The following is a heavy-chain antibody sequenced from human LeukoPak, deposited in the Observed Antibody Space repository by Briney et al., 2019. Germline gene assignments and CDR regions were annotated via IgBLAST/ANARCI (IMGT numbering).Heavy chain of an antibody. J-gene: IGHJ3*02. CDR1: GFTLSTYT. D-gene: IGHD1-1*01. CDR3: ARDAVQIWFYVGTFDI. Sequence: PGGSLRLSCAAFGFTLSTYTVHWVRQTPGKGLEWVALISFGEKHKDYADSVKGRFSTFRYTSKNTVSLQMDILTTDDAAVYYCARDAVQIWFYVGTFDIWGQGSIVTVSS. CDR2: ISFGEKHK. V-gene: IGHV3-30*04.